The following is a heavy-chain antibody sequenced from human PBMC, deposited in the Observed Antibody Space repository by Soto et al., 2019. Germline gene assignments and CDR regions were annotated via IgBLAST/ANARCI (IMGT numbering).Heavy chain of an antibody. CDR2: IGYRSNFK. CDR1: GFTYNYR. D-gene: IGHD2-2*01. CDR3: ARGAPSCNSVSCYGTRGMDV. V-gene: IGHV3-21*01. Sequence: EVPLVESGGGLVNPGGSLTLSCAGSGFTYNYRMHWVRQAPGKGLEWVSSIGYRSNFKHYADSVKGRFTISRNNVGRSLWLQMNSLSAEDTAVYYCARGAPSCNSVSCYGTRGMDVLGQGTTGSV. J-gene: IGHJ6*02.